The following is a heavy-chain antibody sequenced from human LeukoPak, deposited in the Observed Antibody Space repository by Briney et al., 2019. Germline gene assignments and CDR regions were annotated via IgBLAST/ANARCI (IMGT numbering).Heavy chain of an antibody. J-gene: IGHJ6*03. V-gene: IGHV1-8*03. CDR3: ARADGYCSGGSCYSAAYYYMDV. Sequence: GASVKVSCKASGYPFSNYDINWVRQATGQGLEWMGWMNPNSGNTDYAQKFQGRVTITRNTSISTAYMELSSLRSEDTAVYYCARADGYCSGGSCYSAAYYYMDVWGKGTTVTVSS. CDR2: MNPNSGNT. D-gene: IGHD2-15*01. CDR1: GYPFSNYD.